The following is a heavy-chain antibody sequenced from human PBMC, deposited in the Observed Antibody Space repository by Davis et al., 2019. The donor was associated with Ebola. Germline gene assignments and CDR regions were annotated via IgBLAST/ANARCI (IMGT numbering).Heavy chain of an antibody. CDR1: EYTFTSYP. Sequence: AASVKVSCKASEYTFTSYPMHWVRQAPGQGLEWMGWINTNTGIPTYAQGFTGRFVFSLDTSVSTAYLQISSLKADDTAVYYCARDSNYYDETYGMDVWGQGTTVTVSS. CDR3: ARDSNYYDETYGMDV. V-gene: IGHV7-4-1*02. J-gene: IGHJ6*02. D-gene: IGHD3-22*01. CDR2: INTNTGIP.